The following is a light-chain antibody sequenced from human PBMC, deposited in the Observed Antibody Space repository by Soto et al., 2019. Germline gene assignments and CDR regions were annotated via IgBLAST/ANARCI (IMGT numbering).Light chain of an antibody. Sequence: QSVLTQPPSASGTPGQRVTISCSGSSSNIGSNTVNWYQQLPGTAPKLLIYSNNQRPSGVPDRFSGSKSGTSASLAISGLQSEDEADYYCAAWDDSLNVSFGGGTQLTVL. J-gene: IGLJ2*01. CDR1: SSNIGSNT. CDR2: SNN. V-gene: IGLV1-44*01. CDR3: AAWDDSLNVS.